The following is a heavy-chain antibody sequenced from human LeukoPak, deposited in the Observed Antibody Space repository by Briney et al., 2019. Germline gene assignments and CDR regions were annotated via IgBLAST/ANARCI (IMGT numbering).Heavy chain of an antibody. V-gene: IGHV3-33*08. J-gene: IGHJ4*02. CDR1: GFTFSSYG. Sequence: EPGGSLRLSCAASGFTFSSYGMHWVRQAPGKGLEWVAVIWYDGSNKYYVDSVKGRFTISRDNSKNTLYLQMNSLRAEDTAVYYCARAGHIVVVTAIPYYFDYWGQGTPVTVSS. CDR2: IWYDGSNK. D-gene: IGHD2-21*02. CDR3: ARAGHIVVVTAIPYYFDY.